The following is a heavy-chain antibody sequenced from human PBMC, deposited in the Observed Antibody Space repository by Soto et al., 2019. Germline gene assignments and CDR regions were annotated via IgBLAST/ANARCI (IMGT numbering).Heavy chain of an antibody. Sequence: QVQLVQSGAEVKKPGASVKVSCRASGYTFTSYDINWVRQATGQGLEWMGWMNPNSGNTAYAQNFQGRLTMTRNTSLSSAYLQLSSLRSEATALSSCSREQSLRGFDSWPRDPWSPSP. CDR2: MNPNSGNT. J-gene: IGHJ4*02. CDR1: GYTFTSYD. CDR3: SREQSLRGFDS. V-gene: IGHV1-8*01.